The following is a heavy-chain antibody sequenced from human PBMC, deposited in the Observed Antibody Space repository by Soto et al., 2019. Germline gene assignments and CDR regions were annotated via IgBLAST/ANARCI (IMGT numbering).Heavy chain of an antibody. V-gene: IGHV3-23*01. CDR1: GFTFSSHA. J-gene: IGHJ4*02. Sequence: PGGSLRLSCAASGFTFSSHAMSWVRQAPGKGLEWVSSINAVDEYTKYADSVKGRFTISRDNPKNTVYLQMNSLRAEDTAVYYCAKNFYFDSWGQGTLVTV. CDR3: AKNFYFDS. CDR2: INAVDEYT.